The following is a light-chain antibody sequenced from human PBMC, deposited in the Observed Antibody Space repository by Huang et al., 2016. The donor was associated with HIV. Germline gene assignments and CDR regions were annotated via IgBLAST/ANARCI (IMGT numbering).Light chain of an antibody. CDR2: GAS. V-gene: IGKV3-20*01. CDR1: QSVSSTY. J-gene: IGKJ2*01. CDR3: QQYDRSMYT. Sequence: EIVLTQSPGTLSLSPGERATLSCRASQSVSSTYLAWYQQRPGQAPSLLMYGASSRATGIPDRFSGSGSGTDFTLTISRLEPEDFAVYYCQQYDRSMYTFGQGTKLEIK.